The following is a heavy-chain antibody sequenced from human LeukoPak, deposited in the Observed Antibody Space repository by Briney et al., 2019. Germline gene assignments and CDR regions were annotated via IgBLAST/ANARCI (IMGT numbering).Heavy chain of an antibody. CDR2: MYTSGTT. Sequence: SETLSLTCTVSGGSISTYYWSWIRQPPGKGLEWIGRMYTSGTTKYNPSLKSRVTMSVDTSNNQFSLKVSSVTAADTAVYYCARDQVSYYGVDVWGQGTTVTVSS. CDR1: GGSISTYY. J-gene: IGHJ6*02. CDR3: ARDQVSYYGVDV. V-gene: IGHV4-4*07.